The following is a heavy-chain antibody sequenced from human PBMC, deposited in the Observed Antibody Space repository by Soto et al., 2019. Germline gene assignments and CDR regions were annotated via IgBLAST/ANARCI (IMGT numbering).Heavy chain of an antibody. CDR1: GGSISSGGYY. Sequence: QVQLQESGPGLVKPSQTLSLTCTVSGGSISSGGYYWSWIRQHPGKGLEWIGYIYDSGSNYYNPSLKSRVTVSVDPSRNQVSLKLSSVTAADTAVYYGARGGVTTCYYFDYWGQGTLVTVSS. CDR3: ARGGVTTCYYFDY. J-gene: IGHJ4*02. V-gene: IGHV4-31*03. CDR2: IYDSGSN. D-gene: IGHD4-17*01.